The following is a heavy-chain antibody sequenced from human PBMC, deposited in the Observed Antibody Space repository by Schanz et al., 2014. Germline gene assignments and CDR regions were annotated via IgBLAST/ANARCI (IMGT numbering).Heavy chain of an antibody. J-gene: IGHJ4*02. CDR1: GFTLSNYA. V-gene: IGHV3-23*04. D-gene: IGHD3-10*01. CDR2: LSEGGGGT. Sequence: EVQLVESGGGLVQPGGSLRLSCTASGFTLSNYAMSWVRQAPGKGLEWVSALSEGGGGTHYADSVKGRFTISRDNSKNTLYLQMNSLRAEDTAVYHCVSSGSYSSYAFWGQGTLVTVSA. CDR3: VSSGSYSSYAF.